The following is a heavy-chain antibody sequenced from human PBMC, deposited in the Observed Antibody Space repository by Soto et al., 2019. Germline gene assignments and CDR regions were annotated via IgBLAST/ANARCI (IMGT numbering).Heavy chain of an antibody. V-gene: IGHV4-59*01. D-gene: IGHD3-10*01. CDR2: IYYSGST. CDR1: GGSISSYY. Sequence: QVQLQESGPGLVKPSETLSLTCTVSGGSISSYYWSWIRQPPGKGLEWIGYIYYSGSTNYNPSLKSRVTISVDTSKNQFSLKLSSVTAADTAVYYCARGPFYYGSGTGFDPWGQGTLVTVSS. J-gene: IGHJ5*02. CDR3: ARGPFYYGSGTGFDP.